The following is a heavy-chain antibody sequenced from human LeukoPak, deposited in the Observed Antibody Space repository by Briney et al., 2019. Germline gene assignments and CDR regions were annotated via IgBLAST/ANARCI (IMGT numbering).Heavy chain of an antibody. CDR2: IYYSGST. D-gene: IGHD5-12*01. V-gene: IGHV4-59*01. Sequence: SETLSLTCTVSGGSISSYYWSWIRQPPGKGLEWIGHIYYSGSTNYNPSLKSRVTISVDTSKNQFSLKLSSVTAADTAVYYCARWGSGYPYYYYGMDVWGQGTTVTVSS. J-gene: IGHJ6*02. CDR3: ARWGSGYPYYYYGMDV. CDR1: GGSISSYY.